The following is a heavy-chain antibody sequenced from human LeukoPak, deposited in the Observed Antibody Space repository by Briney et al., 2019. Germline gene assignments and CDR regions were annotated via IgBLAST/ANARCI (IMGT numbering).Heavy chain of an antibody. V-gene: IGHV1-2*02. Sequence: GASVKVSCKASGYTFTGYYMHWVRQAPGQGLEWMGWINPNSGGTNYAQKFQGRVTMTRDTSISTAYMELSRLRSDDTAVYYCARGPMTSVLDYDILTGYYYWFDPWGQGTLVTVSS. D-gene: IGHD3-9*01. CDR3: ARGPMTSVLDYDILTGYYYWFDP. CDR2: INPNSGGT. CDR1: GYTFTGYY. J-gene: IGHJ5*02.